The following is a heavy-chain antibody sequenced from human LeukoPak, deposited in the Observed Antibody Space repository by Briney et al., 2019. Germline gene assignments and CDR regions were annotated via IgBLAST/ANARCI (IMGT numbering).Heavy chain of an antibody. J-gene: IGHJ6*03. CDR1: GYSFTSYW. CDR3: ARPRIAAAGSVYYMDV. V-gene: IGHV5-51*01. D-gene: IGHD6-13*01. CDR2: IYPGDSDT. Sequence: GASLKISCKGSGYSFTSYWIGWVRQMPGKGLEWMGIIYPGDSDTRYSPSFQGQVTISADKSISTAYLQWSSLKASDTAMYYCARPRIAAAGSVYYMDVWGKGTTVTVSS.